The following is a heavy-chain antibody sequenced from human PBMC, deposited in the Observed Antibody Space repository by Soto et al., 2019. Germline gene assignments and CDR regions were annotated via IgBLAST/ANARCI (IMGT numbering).Heavy chain of an antibody. D-gene: IGHD3-9*01. V-gene: IGHV4-31*03. J-gene: IGHJ4*02. Sequence: PSETLSLTCTVSGGSINSGGYFWSWIRQHPGKGLEWIGYIYYSGSTFYNPSLKSRLTISVDTSKNQFSLKVSSVTAADTAVYYCARGYYDILTGYYTLNYFDYWGQGTPVTVSS. CDR1: GGSINSGGYF. CDR3: ARGYYDILTGYYTLNYFDY. CDR2: IYYSGST.